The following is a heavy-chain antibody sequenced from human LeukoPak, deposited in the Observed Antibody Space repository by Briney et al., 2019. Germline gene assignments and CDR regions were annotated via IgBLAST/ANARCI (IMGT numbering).Heavy chain of an antibody. D-gene: IGHD2/OR15-2a*01. CDR3: ARVYISMAYFDY. Sequence: GRSLRLSCAASGFTFDDYAMHWVRQAPGKGLEWVSGISWNSGSIGYADSVKGRFTISRDNAKNSLYLQMNSLRAEDTAVYYCARVYISMAYFDYWGQGTLVTVSS. CDR2: ISWNSGSI. J-gene: IGHJ4*02. CDR1: GFTFDDYA. V-gene: IGHV3-9*01.